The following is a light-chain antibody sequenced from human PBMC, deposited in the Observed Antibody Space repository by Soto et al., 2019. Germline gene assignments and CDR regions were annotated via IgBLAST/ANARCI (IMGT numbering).Light chain of an antibody. CDR3: SSYTNTSTLV. Sequence: QSALTQPPSASGSPGQSVTISCTGTSSDVGGYKYVSWYQQHPDKAPKLILYEVSRRPSGVSNRFSGSKSGNTASLTISGLLAEDEADYSCSSYTNTSTLVFGTGTKVTVL. J-gene: IGLJ1*01. CDR2: EVS. CDR1: SSDVGGYKY. V-gene: IGLV2-14*03.